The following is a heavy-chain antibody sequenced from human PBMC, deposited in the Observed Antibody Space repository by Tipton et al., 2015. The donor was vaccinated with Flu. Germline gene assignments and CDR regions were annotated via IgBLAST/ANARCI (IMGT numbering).Heavy chain of an antibody. J-gene: IGHJ6*02. V-gene: IGHV4-31*03. D-gene: IGHD2-21*02. CDR1: GGSISSGGYY. CDR2: IYYSGST. Sequence: TLSLTCTVSGGSISSGGYYWSWIRQHPGKGLEWIGYIYYSGSTYYNPSLKSRVTISVDTSKNQFSLKLSSVTAADTAVYYCARSEHIGVVTAKYGMDVWGQGTTVTVSS. CDR3: ARSEHIGVVTAKYGMDV.